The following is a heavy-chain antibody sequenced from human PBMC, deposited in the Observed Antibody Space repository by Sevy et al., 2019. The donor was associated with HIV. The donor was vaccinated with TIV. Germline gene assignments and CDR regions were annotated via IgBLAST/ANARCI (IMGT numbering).Heavy chain of an antibody. CDR2: TSHDGKYN. V-gene: IGHV3-30*04. CDR1: GFTFSSFD. Sequence: GGSLRLSCAGSGFTFSSFDMHWVRQAQGKGLEGGAVTSHDGKYNNYADSVKVRFTISRDNFKNTLYLQMNSLRVEDTAVYFCARLFSCGGDCYYLDYWGQGALVTVSS. CDR3: ARLFSCGGDCYYLDY. D-gene: IGHD2-21*02. J-gene: IGHJ4*02.